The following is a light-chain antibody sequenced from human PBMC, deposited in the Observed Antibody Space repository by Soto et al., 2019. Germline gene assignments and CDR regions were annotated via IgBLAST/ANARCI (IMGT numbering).Light chain of an antibody. J-gene: IGLJ1*01. CDR3: QAWDSSTAV. V-gene: IGLV3-1*01. CDR2: QDS. CDR1: KLGDKL. Sequence: SYELTQPPSVSVSPGLTASITCSGDKLGDKLAYWYQQKPGQSPVLVMYQDSKRPSGIPERFSGSNSGNTATLTISGTQSMDEADDYCQAWDSSTAVFGTGTKLTVL.